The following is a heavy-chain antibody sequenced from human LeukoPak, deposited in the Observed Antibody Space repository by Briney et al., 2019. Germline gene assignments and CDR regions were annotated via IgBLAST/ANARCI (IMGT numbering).Heavy chain of an antibody. CDR3: VRGGGNFDF. V-gene: IGHV3-7*04. Sequence: PGGSLRLSCAASGFTFSSYSMNWVRQAPGKGLEWVANINKDGSEKNYVDSVKGRFSISRDNAKNSLYLQMNSLRGEDTAVYYCVRGGGNFDFWGQGILVTVSS. J-gene: IGHJ4*02. CDR1: GFTFSSYS. D-gene: IGHD3-16*01. CDR2: INKDGSEK.